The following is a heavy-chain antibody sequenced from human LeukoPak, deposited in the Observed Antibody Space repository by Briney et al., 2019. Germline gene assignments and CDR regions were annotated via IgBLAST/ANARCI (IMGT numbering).Heavy chain of an antibody. D-gene: IGHD2-21*02. CDR3: ARYCGGDCPLDY. CDR2: ISYDGSNK. CDR1: GFTFSSYG. J-gene: IGHJ4*02. Sequence: GGSLRLSCAASGFTFSSYGMHWVRQAPGKGLEWVAVISYDGSNKYYADSVKGRFTISRDNSKNTLYLQMNSLRAEDTAVYYCARYCGGDCPLDYWGQGTLVTVSS. V-gene: IGHV3-30*03.